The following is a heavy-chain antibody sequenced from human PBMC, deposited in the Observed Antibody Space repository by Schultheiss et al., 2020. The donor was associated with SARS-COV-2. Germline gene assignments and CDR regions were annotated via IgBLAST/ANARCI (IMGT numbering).Heavy chain of an antibody. CDR2: INPHSGGT. D-gene: IGHD3-22*01. CDR1: GYIFTGYY. CDR3: ARDLSVIVTTPPGY. V-gene: IGHV1-2*02. Sequence: ASVKVSCKASGYIFTGYYINWVRQAPGQGLEWMGRINPHSGGTNYPQKFQGRLTLTRDTTINTAYMELNSLRLDDTAVYYCARDLSVIVTTPPGYWGQGALVTVSS. J-gene: IGHJ4*02.